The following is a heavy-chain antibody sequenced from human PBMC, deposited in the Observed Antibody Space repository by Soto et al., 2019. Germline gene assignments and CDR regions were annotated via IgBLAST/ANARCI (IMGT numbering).Heavy chain of an antibody. Sequence: QVQLVQSGAEVKKPGASVKVSCEASGYTFSSYHISWVRQASGQGLEWMGWVNPNSNETDYAQKFQGRVTMTGNTSISTAYMELSSLRSDDTAVYYCVRSGRRSGIDYWGQGTLVTVSS. CDR3: VRSGRRSGIDY. CDR1: GYTFSSYH. D-gene: IGHD5-12*01. J-gene: IGHJ4*02. CDR2: VNPNSNET. V-gene: IGHV1-8*01.